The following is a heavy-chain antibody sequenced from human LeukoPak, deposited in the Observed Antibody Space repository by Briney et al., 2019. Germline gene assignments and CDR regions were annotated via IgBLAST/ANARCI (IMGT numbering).Heavy chain of an antibody. CDR2: IYTSRST. CDR1: GDSISNYY. CDR3: AREGIWFGELLYEDY. D-gene: IGHD3-10*01. Sequence: PSETLSLTCTVSGDSISNYYWSWIRQPAGKGLEWIGRIYTSRSTYYNPSLKSRVTISVDTSKNQFSLRLSSMTAADTAVYYCAREGIWFGELLYEDYWGQGTLVTVSS. J-gene: IGHJ4*02. V-gene: IGHV4-4*07.